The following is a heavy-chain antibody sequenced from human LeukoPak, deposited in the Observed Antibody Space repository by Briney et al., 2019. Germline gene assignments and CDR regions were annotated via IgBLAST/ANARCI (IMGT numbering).Heavy chain of an antibody. D-gene: IGHD6-19*01. J-gene: IGHJ6*02. CDR1: GFTFSSYA. CDR2: ISGSGGST. V-gene: IGHV3-23*01. CDR3: AKGDSSGWQYYYYGMDV. Sequence: PGGSLRLSCAASGFTFSSYAMSWVRQAPGKGLEGVSAISGSGGSTYYADSVKGRFTISRDNSKNTLYLQMNSLRAEDTAVYYCAKGDSSGWQYYYYGMDVWGQGTTVTVSS.